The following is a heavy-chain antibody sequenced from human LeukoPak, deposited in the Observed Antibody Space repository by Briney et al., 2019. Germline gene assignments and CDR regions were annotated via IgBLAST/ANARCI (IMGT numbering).Heavy chain of an antibody. D-gene: IGHD2-2*01. CDR2: ISVDGSQQ. CDR1: GFRFNGYA. Sequence: GGSLRLSCAASGFRFNGYAMNWVRQPPGTGLEWVAVISVDGSQQYYADSVKGRFTISRDNSKNTLYLQMNSLRSEDTAVYYCAREVYSYAIYALDLWGQGTMVTVSS. V-gene: IGHV3-30*04. CDR3: AREVYSYAIYALDL. J-gene: IGHJ3*01.